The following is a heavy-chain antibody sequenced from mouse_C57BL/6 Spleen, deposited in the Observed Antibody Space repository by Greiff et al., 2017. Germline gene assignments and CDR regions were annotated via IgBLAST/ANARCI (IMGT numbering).Heavy chain of an antibody. D-gene: IGHD2-4*01. CDR1: GYAFSSYW. J-gene: IGHJ3*01. Sequence: QVQLQQSGAELVKPGASVKISCKASGYAFSSYWMNWVKQRPGKGLEWIGQIYPGDGDTNYNGKFKGKATLTADKSSSTAYMQLSSPTSEDSAVYFCAREYDYSKSGFAYWGQGTLVTVSA. CDR3: AREYDYSKSGFAY. V-gene: IGHV1-80*01. CDR2: IYPGDGDT.